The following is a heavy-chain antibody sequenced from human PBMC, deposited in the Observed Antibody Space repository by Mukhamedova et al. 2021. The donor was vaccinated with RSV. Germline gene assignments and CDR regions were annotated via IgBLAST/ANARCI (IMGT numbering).Heavy chain of an antibody. D-gene: IGHD3-16*01. V-gene: IGHV3-30*02. CDR3: ANDAYKYNFGA. Sequence: GLEWVAFIRYDGNDKFYAVSVKGRFTISRDSSKNTLFLQMSSLSTEDTAMYYCANDAYKYNFGAWGQGTLVTVSS. CDR2: IRYDGNDK. J-gene: IGHJ5*02.